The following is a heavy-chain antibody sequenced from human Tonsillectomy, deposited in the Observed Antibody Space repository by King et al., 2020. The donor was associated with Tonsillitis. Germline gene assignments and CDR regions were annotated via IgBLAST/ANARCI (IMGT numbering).Heavy chain of an antibody. CDR2: IYYSGST. J-gene: IGHJ4*02. Sequence: VQLQESGPGLVKPSETLSLTCTVSGGSISSYYWSWIRQPPGKGLEWIGYIYYSGSTNYNPSLKSRVTISVDTSKNQFSLKLSSVTAADTAVYYCARGGFYGDFFDYWGQGTLVTVSS. CDR3: ARGGFYGDFFDY. D-gene: IGHD4-17*01. CDR1: GGSISSYY. V-gene: IGHV4-59*01.